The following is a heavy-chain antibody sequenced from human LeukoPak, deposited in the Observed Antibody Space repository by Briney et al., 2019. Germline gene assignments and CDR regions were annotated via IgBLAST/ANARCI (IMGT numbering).Heavy chain of an antibody. CDR3: ANRAGKGLYFQH. CDR2: INPSGGST. Sequence: GASVKVSCRASGYTFTSYYMHWVRQAPGQGLEWMGIINPSGGSTSYAQKFQGRVTMTRDTSTSTVYMELSSLRSEDTAVYYCANRAGKGLYFQHWGQGTLVTVSS. V-gene: IGHV1-46*01. D-gene: IGHD3-10*01. CDR1: GYTFTSYY. J-gene: IGHJ1*01.